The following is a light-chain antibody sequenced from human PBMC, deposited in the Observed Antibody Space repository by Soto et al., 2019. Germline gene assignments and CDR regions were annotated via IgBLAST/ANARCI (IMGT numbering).Light chain of an antibody. Sequence: DIVMTQSPDSLAVSLGERATINCKSSQTVLDSSTNNDYLTWYQQKPGQPPKLLIYWASTREFGVPDRFSGSGSGTDFTLTISSLQAEDGAVYYCQQYYSTPRTFGHGTKVEIK. J-gene: IGKJ1*01. CDR3: QQYYSTPRT. CDR1: QTVLDSSTNNDY. V-gene: IGKV4-1*01. CDR2: WAS.